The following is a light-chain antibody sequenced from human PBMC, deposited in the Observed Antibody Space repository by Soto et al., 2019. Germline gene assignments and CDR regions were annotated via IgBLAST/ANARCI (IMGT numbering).Light chain of an antibody. CDR3: QLYGSSRWT. J-gene: IGKJ1*01. Sequence: EIVMTQSPATLSVSPEEGATLSCMARQSISGNLAWYQQTPGQAPRLLIYGASSRATGVPDRFSGSGSGTDFTLTISRLEPEDFAAYYCQLYGSSRWTFGQGTKVDIK. CDR1: QSISGN. CDR2: GAS. V-gene: IGKV3-20*01.